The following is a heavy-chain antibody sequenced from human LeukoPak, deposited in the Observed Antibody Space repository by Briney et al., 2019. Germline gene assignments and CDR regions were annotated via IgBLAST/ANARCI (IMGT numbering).Heavy chain of an antibody. CDR2: IWYDGSNK. CDR1: KFTFSNYG. CDR3: ARAAYDSSGYLTL. Sequence: GRSLRLSCTASKFTFSNYGMQWVRQAPGKGLEWVAVIWYDGSNKYYADSVKGRFTISRDNSKNTLYLQMNSLRAEDTAVYYCARAAYDSSGYLTLWGQGTLVTVSS. J-gene: IGHJ4*02. D-gene: IGHD3-22*01. V-gene: IGHV3-33*08.